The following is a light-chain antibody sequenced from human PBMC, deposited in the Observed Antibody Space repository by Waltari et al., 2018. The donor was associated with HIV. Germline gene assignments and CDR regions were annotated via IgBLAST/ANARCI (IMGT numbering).Light chain of an antibody. V-gene: IGLV2-8*01. Sequence: QSALTQPPSASGSPGQSVTISCTGTSSDVGGYNFVSWYQQHPGKAPKLMIYQVNKRPSGVPARFSGTNAGNRASLTVSGLQAEDEADYYCSSFAGSNNLMVFGGGTKLTVL. J-gene: IGLJ2*01. CDR1: SSDVGGYNF. CDR2: QVN. CDR3: SSFAGSNNLMV.